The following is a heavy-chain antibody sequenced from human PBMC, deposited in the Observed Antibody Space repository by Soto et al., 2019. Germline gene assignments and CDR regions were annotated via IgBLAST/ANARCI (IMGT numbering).Heavy chain of an antibody. CDR3: ARANILIWFGEPKAPYYYGLDV. Sequence: GGSLRLSCAASGFNFDDFAMSWVRQAPGKGLEWVSGINWNGGSTGYADSVKGRFTISRDNAKNSLYLQMNSLRAEDTALYYCARANILIWFGEPKAPYYYGLDVWGQGTTVTVSS. CDR1: GFNFDDFA. J-gene: IGHJ6*02. V-gene: IGHV3-20*04. D-gene: IGHD3-10*01. CDR2: INWNGGST.